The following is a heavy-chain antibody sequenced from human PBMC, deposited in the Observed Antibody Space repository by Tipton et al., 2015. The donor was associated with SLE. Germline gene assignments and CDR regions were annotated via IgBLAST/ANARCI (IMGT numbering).Heavy chain of an antibody. CDR2: IYYSGST. Sequence: TLSLTCTVSGGSISSHYWSWIRQPPGKGLEWIGYIYYSGSTYYNPSLKSRVTISVNTSKNQFSLKLSSVTAADTAVYYCARQKRELGLDYWGQGTLVTVSS. D-gene: IGHD1-26*01. CDR1: GGSISSHY. CDR3: ARQKRELGLDY. J-gene: IGHJ4*02. V-gene: IGHV4-59*04.